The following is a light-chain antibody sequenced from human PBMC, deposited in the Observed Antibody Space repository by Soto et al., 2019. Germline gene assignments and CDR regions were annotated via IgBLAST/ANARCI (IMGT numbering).Light chain of an antibody. CDR3: HQYNSYPRT. J-gene: IGKJ1*01. V-gene: IGKV1-5*01. CDR1: QSISSW. Sequence: DIQMTQSPSTLSASVGDRVTITCRASQSISSWLAWYQQKPGKAPKLLIYDASSLNRGVPSRFSGSGSGTDFTLTISRLQPDDFATYYCHQYNSYPRTFGHGTKVDIK. CDR2: DAS.